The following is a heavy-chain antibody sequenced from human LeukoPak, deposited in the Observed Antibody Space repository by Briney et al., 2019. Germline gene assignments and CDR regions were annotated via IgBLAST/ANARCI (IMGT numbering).Heavy chain of an antibody. V-gene: IGHV3-30-3*01. J-gene: IGHJ4*02. Sequence: PGRSLRLSCAASGFTFSSYAMHWVRQAPGKGLEWVAIISYDGPDKYYADSVKGRLTISRDNSKSTLYLQMISLRTEDTAVYYCARADGSVAGPPSGHWGQGTLVTVSS. D-gene: IGHD6-19*01. CDR3: ARADGSVAGPPSGH. CDR1: GFTFSSYA. CDR2: ISYDGPDK.